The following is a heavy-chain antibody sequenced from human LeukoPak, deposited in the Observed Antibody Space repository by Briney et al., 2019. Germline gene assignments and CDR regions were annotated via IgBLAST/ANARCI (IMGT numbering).Heavy chain of an antibody. Sequence: GASVKVSCKASGYTFTGYYMHWVRQAPGPGLEWMGWINPNSGGTNYAQKFQGRVTMTRDTSISTAYMELSRLRSDDTAVYYCASRLGEYSGYDHTWGQGTLVTVSS. V-gene: IGHV1-2*02. CDR2: INPNSGGT. D-gene: IGHD5-12*01. J-gene: IGHJ4*02. CDR3: ASRLGEYSGYDHT. CDR1: GYTFTGYY.